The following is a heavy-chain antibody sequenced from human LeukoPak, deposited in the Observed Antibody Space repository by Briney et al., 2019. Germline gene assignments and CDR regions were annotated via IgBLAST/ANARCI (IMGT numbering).Heavy chain of an antibody. V-gene: IGHV3-33*01. D-gene: IGHD4-23*01. CDR3: ARGATVRTPPLDY. J-gene: IGHJ4*02. CDR1: GFTFSSYG. Sequence: GRSLRLSCAASGFTFSSYGMHWVRQAPGKGLEWVAVIWYDGSNKYYADSVKGRFTISRDNSKNTLYLQMNSLRAEDTAVYYCARGATVRTPPLDYWGQGTLVTVSS. CDR2: IWYDGSNK.